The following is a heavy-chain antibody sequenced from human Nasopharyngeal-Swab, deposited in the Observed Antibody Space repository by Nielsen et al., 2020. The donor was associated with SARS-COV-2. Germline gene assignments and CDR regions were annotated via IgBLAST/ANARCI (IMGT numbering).Heavy chain of an antibody. Sequence: GESLRLSCAASGFSFSNYWMDWVRHAPEKGPEWVSRIDNDGRRTFYADLVKGRFTISRDNTKNTLYPQMNSLRAEDTALYYCVKYGSGWGQGTLVTVSS. CDR1: GFSFSNYW. CDR3: VKYGSG. D-gene: IGHD6-19*01. V-gene: IGHV3-74*01. J-gene: IGHJ4*02. CDR2: IDNDGRRT.